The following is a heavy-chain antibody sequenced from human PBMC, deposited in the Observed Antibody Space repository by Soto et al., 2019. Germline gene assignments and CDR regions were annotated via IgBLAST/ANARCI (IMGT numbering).Heavy chain of an antibody. V-gene: IGHV6-1*01. CDR3: ARDLIAVAGHLDY. CDR2: TYYRSKWYN. Sequence: SQTLSLTCAISGDSVSSNSAAWIWIRQSPSRGLEWLGRTYYRSKWYNDYAVSVKSRITINPDTSKNQFSLQLNSVTPEDTAVYYCARDLIAVAGHLDYWGQGTQVTVSS. D-gene: IGHD6-19*01. J-gene: IGHJ4*02. CDR1: GDSVSSNSAA.